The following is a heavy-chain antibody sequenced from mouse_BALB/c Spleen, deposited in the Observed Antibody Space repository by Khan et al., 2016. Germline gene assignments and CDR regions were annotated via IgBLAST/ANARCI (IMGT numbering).Heavy chain of an antibody. CDR2: TDPYNGGT. J-gene: IGHJ4*01. CDR1: GYAFTSYN. CDR3: ASVLLWYAMDY. Sequence: QLQQSGPELVKPGASVKVSCKASGYAFTSYNMYWVKQSHGKSLEWIGYTDPYNGGTNYNQTFKGKATLTVDKSSSTAFMHLNSLTSEDSAVYYCASVLLWYAMDYWGQGTSVTFSS. D-gene: IGHD2-1*01. V-gene: IGHV1S135*01.